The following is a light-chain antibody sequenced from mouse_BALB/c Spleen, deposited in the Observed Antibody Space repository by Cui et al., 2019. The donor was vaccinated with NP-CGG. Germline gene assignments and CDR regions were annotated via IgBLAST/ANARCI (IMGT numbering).Light chain of an antibody. CDR1: TGVVTTTNY. V-gene: IGLV1*01. CDR2: GTN. Sequence: QAVVTQESALTTSPGETVTLTCRSSTGVVTTTNYANWVQEKPDHLFTGLIGGTNNRAPGVPARFSGSLIGDKAALTITGAQTEDEAIYFCALWYSNDWVFGGGTKLTVL. CDR3: ALWYSNDWV. J-gene: IGLJ1*01.